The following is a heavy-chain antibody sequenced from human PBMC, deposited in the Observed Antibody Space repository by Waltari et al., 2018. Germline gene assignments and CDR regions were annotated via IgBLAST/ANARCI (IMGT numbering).Heavy chain of an antibody. J-gene: IGHJ6*02. D-gene: IGHD1-1*01. CDR2: IIPIFGTA. CDR3: ARDPNWKDGMDV. V-gene: IGHV1-69*13. CDR1: GGTFSSYA. Sequence: QVQLVQSGAEVKKPGSSVKVSCKASGGTFSSYAISWVRQAPGQGLEWMGGIIPIFGTANYAQKVQGRVTITADESTSTAYMGLSSLRSEDTAVYYCARDPNWKDGMDVWGQGTTVTVSS.